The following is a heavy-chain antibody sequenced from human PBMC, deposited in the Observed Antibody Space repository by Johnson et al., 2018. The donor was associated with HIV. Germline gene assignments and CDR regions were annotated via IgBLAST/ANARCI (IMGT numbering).Heavy chain of an antibody. CDR3: ARGGQWGATDGFDI. CDR2: ISSTGHTL. V-gene: IGHV3-11*04. J-gene: IGHJ3*02. CDR1: GFTFDDYG. D-gene: IGHD6-19*01. Sequence: MQLVESGGGLVQPGGSLRLSCAASGFTFDDYGMSWVRQAPGKGLEWVSSISSTGHTLYYADSVKGRFTISTDNAKNSLYLQMNSLRAEDTAVYYCARGGQWGATDGFDIWGQGTMVTVSS.